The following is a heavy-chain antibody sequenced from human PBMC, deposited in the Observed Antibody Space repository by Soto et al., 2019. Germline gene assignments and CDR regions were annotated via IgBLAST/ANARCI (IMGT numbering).Heavy chain of an antibody. D-gene: IGHD3-22*01. CDR2: INSDGGST. J-gene: IGHJ4*02. CDR1: GFTFSSYW. Sequence: EVQLVESGGGLVQPGGSLRLSCAASGFTFSSYWMHWVRQAPGKGLVWVSRINSDGGSTSYVDSVKGRFTISRDNAKNTLYLQMNSLRAEDTAVYYCARDAYYYDSSGYYLGLADYWGQGTLVTVSS. CDR3: ARDAYYYDSSGYYLGLADY. V-gene: IGHV3-74*01.